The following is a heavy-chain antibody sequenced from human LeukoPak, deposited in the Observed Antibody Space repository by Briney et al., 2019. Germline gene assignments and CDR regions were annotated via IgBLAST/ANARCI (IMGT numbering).Heavy chain of an antibody. V-gene: IGHV3-48*01. J-gene: IGHJ4*02. CDR3: ARDPAEYFDY. CDR1: GFTFSSYS. Sequence: PGGPLRLSCAASGFTFSSYSMNWVRQAPGKGLEWVSYITSSSSTIYYADSVKGRFTISRDNAKNSLYLQMNSLRAEDTAVYYCARDPAEYFDYWGQGTLVTVSS. CDR2: ITSSSSTI.